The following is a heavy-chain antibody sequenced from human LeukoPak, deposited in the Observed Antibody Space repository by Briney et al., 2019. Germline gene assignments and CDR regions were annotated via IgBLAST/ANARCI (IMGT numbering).Heavy chain of an antibody. V-gene: IGHV3-23*01. CDR1: GFTFSNYA. D-gene: IGHD2-2*01. CDR2: INGGGTST. Sequence: QPGGSLRLSCAASGFTFSNYAMSWVRQAPGKGLEWVSGINGGGTSTYYADSVKGRFTISRDNSKSTVYLQMNSLRADDAAVYFCARRGEGYCYSTSCFYYWGQGTLVTVSS. CDR3: ARRGEGYCYSTSCFYY. J-gene: IGHJ4*02.